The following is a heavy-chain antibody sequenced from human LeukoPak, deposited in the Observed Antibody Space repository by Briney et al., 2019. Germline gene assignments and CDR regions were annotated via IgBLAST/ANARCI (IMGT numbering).Heavy chain of an antibody. V-gene: IGHV3-53*05. D-gene: IGHD3-10*01. J-gene: IGHJ3*02. CDR3: AREGVVRGVISAFDI. Sequence: PGGSLRLSCAASGFIVSSSYMSWVRQAPGKGLEWVSVIYGGVSTYYADSVKGRFTISRDNSKNTLYLQMNSLRAEDTAVYYCAREGVVRGVISAFDIWGQGTMVTVSS. CDR2: IYGGVST. CDR1: GFIVSSSY.